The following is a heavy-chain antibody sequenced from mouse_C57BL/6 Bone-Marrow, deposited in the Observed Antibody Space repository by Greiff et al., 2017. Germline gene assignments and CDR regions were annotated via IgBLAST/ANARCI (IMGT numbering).Heavy chain of an antibody. Sequence: QVQLQQSGAELVRPGPSVKMSCKASGYTFTNYWIGWAKQRPGHGLEWIGVISPGGGYTNYNEKFKGKATLTADNSSSTTYMQFSSLTSEDSAIYYCARIYYSLLDYWGQGTTLTVSS. D-gene: IGHD1-1*01. J-gene: IGHJ2*01. CDR3: ARIYYSLLDY. V-gene: IGHV1-63*01. CDR2: ISPGGGYT. CDR1: GYTFTNYW.